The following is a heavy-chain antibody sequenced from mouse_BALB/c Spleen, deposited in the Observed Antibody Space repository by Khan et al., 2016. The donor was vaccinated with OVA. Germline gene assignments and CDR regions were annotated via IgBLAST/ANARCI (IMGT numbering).Heavy chain of an antibody. CDR1: GFTFSNYA. CDR2: ISTGGST. V-gene: IGHV5-6-5*01. Sequence: EVQGVESGGGLVTPGRSLKVSCAASGFTFSNYAMSWVRQTPEKRLEWVASISTGGSTYYPDSVKGRFTISRDNARNILYLQMSSLRSEDTAMYYCARDYGFVYWGQGTLVTVSA. CDR3: ARDYGFVY. J-gene: IGHJ3*01. D-gene: IGHD1-1*01.